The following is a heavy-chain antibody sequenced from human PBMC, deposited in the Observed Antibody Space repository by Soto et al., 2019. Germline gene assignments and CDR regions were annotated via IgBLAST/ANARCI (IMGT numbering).Heavy chain of an antibody. D-gene: IGHD4-4*01. CDR2: ISGSGGST. J-gene: IGHJ6*02. CDR3: AKRVTTFDYYYYGMDV. CDR1: GFTFSSYA. V-gene: IGHV3-23*01. Sequence: GGSLRLSCAASGFTFSSYAMSWVRQAPGEGLGWVSAISGSGGSTYYADSGQGRFTISGDNSKNSRYLQMNSLRAEDTAVYYCAKRVTTFDYYYYGMDVWGQGTTVTVSS.